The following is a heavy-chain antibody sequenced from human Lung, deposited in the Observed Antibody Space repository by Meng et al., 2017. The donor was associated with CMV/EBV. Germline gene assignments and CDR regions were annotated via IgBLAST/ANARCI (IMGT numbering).Heavy chain of an antibody. CDR3: ARWERTAMDPYYYYGMDV. D-gene: IGHD5-18*01. CDR2: ISSSSSYI. V-gene: IGHV3-21*01. Sequence: GGSLRLXCAASGFTFSSYSMHWVRQAPGKGLEWVSSISSSSSYIYYADSVKGRFTISRDNAKNSLYLQMNSLRAEDTAVYYCARWERTAMDPYYYYGMDVWGQGXTVAFSS. CDR1: GFTFSSYS. J-gene: IGHJ6*02.